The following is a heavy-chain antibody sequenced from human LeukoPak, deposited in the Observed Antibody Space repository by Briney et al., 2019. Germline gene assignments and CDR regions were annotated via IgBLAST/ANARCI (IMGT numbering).Heavy chain of an antibody. CDR1: GFTFDDYG. Sequence: GGSLRLSCAASGFTFDDYGMSWVRQAPGKGLEWVSGINWNGGSTGYADSVKGRFTISRDNAKNSLYLQMNSLRAEDTAVYYCAREEALTVTKDAFDIWGQGTMVTVSS. CDR2: INWNGGST. D-gene: IGHD4-17*01. J-gene: IGHJ3*02. CDR3: AREEALTVTKDAFDI. V-gene: IGHV3-20*04.